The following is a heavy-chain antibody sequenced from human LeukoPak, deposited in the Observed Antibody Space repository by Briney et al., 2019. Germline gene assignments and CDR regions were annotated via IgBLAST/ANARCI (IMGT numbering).Heavy chain of an antibody. V-gene: IGHV3-21*01. Sequence: SCKASGYTFTSYAMNWVRQAPGKGLEWVSSISSSSSYIYYADSVKGRFTISRDNAKNSLYLQMNSLRAEDTAVYYCARAPSKYDFWSGYHYYYMDVWGKGTTVTVSS. CDR3: ARAPSKYDFWSGYHYYYMDV. CDR1: GYTFTSYA. CDR2: ISSSSSYI. D-gene: IGHD3-3*01. J-gene: IGHJ6*03.